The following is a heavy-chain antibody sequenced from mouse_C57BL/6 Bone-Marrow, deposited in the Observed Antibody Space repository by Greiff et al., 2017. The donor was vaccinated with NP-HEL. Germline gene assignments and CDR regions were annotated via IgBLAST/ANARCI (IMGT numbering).Heavy chain of an antibody. V-gene: IGHV1-55*01. Sequence: VQLQQPGAELVKPGASVKMSCKASGYTFTSYWITWVKQRPGQGLEWIGDIYPGSGSTNYNEKFKSKATLTVDTSSSTAYMQLSSLTSEDSAVYYCARNYGSSLYYYAMDYWGQGTSVTVSS. CDR2: IYPGSGST. CDR3: ARNYGSSLYYYAMDY. D-gene: IGHD1-1*01. J-gene: IGHJ4*01. CDR1: GYTFTSYW.